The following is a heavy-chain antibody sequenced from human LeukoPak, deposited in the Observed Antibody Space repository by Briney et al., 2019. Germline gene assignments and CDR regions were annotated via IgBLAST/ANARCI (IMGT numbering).Heavy chain of an antibody. CDR3: ARGLIVGHAFDI. V-gene: IGHV4-39*07. Sequence: PSETLSLTCTVSGGSISSSSYYWGWIRQPPGKGLEWIGSIYYSGSTYYNPSLKSRVTISVDTSKNQFSLKLSSVTAADTAVYYCARGLIVGHAFDIWGQGTMVTVSS. CDR2: IYYSGST. J-gene: IGHJ3*02. CDR1: GGSISSSSYY. D-gene: IGHD1-26*01.